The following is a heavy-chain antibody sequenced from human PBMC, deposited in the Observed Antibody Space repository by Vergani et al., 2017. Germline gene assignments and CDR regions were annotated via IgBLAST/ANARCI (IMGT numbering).Heavy chain of an antibody. D-gene: IGHD1-26*01. CDR3: ARELVGATPTRDYYYYMDV. V-gene: IGHV4-61*01. CDR2: NYYSGST. J-gene: IGHJ6*03. Sequence: QVQLHESGPGLVKPSETLSLTCTVSGGSVSSGSYYWSWIRQPPGKGLEWIGYNYYSGSTNYNPSLKSRVTISVDTSKNQFSLKLSSVTAADTAVYYCARELVGATPTRDYYYYMDVWGKGTTVTVSS. CDR1: GGSVSSGSYY.